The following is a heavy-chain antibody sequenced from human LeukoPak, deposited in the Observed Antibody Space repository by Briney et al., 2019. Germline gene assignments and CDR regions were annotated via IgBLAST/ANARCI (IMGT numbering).Heavy chain of an antibody. CDR3: AKDNYPYGSFDF. Sequence: GASVKISCKASGYTFTSYYMNWVRQAPGQGLEWLGWIKPGSGVTRYAQNFQGRVTITRDTSTTTAYMDLSSLKSDDTAVYYCAKDNYPYGSFDFWGQGALVTVSS. CDR2: IKPGSGVT. CDR1: GYTFTSYY. D-gene: IGHD4-11*01. J-gene: IGHJ4*02. V-gene: IGHV1-2*02.